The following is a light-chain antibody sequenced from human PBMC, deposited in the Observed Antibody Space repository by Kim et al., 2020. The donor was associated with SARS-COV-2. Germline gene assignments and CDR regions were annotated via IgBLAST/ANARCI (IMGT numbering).Light chain of an antibody. CDR1: RANIGSGYD. CDR3: QSFDSGLSVRWV. Sequence: RVTISCTGSRANIGSGYDVNWYQQLPGQAPKLIIFANNNRPSGVPDRISASTSGTSASLAITGLQADDEGTYYCQSFDSGLSVRWVFGGGTKVTVL. J-gene: IGLJ3*02. CDR2: ANN. V-gene: IGLV1-40*01.